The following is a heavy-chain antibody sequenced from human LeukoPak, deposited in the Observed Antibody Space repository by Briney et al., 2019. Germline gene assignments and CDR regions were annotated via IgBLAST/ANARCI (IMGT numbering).Heavy chain of an antibody. D-gene: IGHD1-26*01. V-gene: IGHV3-23*01. CDR1: GFTFSSYA. CDR3: AKEAGATDEYYYYYGMDV. CDR2: ISGSGGST. J-gene: IGHJ6*02. Sequence: GGPLRLSCAASGFTFSSYAMSWVRQAPGKGLEWVAAISGSGGSTYYADSVKGRFTISRDNSKNTLYLQMNSLRAEDTAVYYCAKEAGATDEYYYYYGMDVWGQGTTVTVSS.